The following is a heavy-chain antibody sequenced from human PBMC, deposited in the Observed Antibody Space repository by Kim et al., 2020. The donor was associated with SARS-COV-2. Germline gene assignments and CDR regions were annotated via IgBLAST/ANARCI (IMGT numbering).Heavy chain of an antibody. CDR2: IKQDGNQK. CDR3: ARDGDLYSSGKDAFDI. D-gene: IGHD6-19*01. CDR1: GFTFSSYW. Sequence: WGSLRLSCAASGFTFSSYWMTWVRQAPGKVLEWVANIKQDGNQKYYVDSVKGRFTISRDNAKNSLYLQMNSLRAEDTAVYYCARDGDLYSSGKDAFDIWG. V-gene: IGHV3-7*01. J-gene: IGHJ3*02.